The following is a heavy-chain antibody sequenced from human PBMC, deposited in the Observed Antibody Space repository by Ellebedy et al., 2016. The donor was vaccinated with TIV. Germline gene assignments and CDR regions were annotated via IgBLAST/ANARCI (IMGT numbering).Heavy chain of an antibody. J-gene: IGHJ4*02. Sequence: GGSLRLXXVASGFTFRSHGIYWVRQAPGKGLEWVAVISSDGSNKYYADSVKGRFTISRDNSKNTLYLQMNSLRTDDMAVYYCARGGSSESSDYWGQGTLVTVSS. D-gene: IGHD3-10*01. CDR2: ISSDGSNK. V-gene: IGHV3-30*03. CDR1: GFTFRSHG. CDR3: ARGGSSESSDY.